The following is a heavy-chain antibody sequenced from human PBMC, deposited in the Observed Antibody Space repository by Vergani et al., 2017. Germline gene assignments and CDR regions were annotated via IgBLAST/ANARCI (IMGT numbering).Heavy chain of an antibody. D-gene: IGHD2-2*01. CDR2: IIPIFGTA. CDR3: ARVGTSSNRDYFDY. V-gene: IGHV1-69*12. Sequence: QVQLVQSGAEVKKPGSSVKVSCKASGGTFSSYAISWVRQAPGQGLEWMGGIIPIFGTANYAQKFQGRVTITADESTSTAYMELSSLRSDDTAVYYCARVGTSSNRDYFDYWGQGTLVTVSS. CDR1: GGTFSSYA. J-gene: IGHJ4*02.